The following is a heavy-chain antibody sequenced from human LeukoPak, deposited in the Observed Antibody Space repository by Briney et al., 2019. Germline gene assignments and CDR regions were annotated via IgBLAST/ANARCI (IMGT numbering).Heavy chain of an antibody. V-gene: IGHV3-23*01. D-gene: IGHD5-18*01. CDR2: ISCSGCST. CDR3: AKDLEQNTAMVD. J-gene: IGHJ4*02. CDR1: GFTFSSYA. Sequence: PGGSLRLSCAASGFTFSSYAMSWVRQAPGKGLEWVSAISCSGCSTYYAGSVKGRFTISRDNSKNTLYLQMNSLRAEDTAVHYCAKDLEQNTAMVDWGQGTLVTAS.